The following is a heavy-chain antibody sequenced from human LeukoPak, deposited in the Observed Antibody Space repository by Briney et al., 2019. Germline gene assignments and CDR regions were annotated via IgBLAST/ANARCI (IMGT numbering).Heavy chain of an antibody. V-gene: IGHV5-10-1*01. CDR1: GYCFTSYW. D-gene: IGHD6-13*01. CDR3: ARVPIAAAAHYYYGMDV. CDR2: IDPSDSYT. Sequence: GGALQISCKGSGYCFTSYWINGGRQMPGKGLESMGRIDPSDSYTSYSPSFQGHVTISANKSISTSYLQWSSLQASDTAMYYCARVPIAAAAHYYYGMDVWGKGTTVTVPS. J-gene: IGHJ6*04.